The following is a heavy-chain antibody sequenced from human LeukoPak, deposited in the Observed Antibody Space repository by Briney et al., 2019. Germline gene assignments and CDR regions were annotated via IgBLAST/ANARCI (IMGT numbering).Heavy chain of an antibody. CDR1: GGSISSYY. D-gene: IGHD3-10*01. CDR2: IYYSGST. J-gene: IGHJ4*02. V-gene: IGHV4-59*01. CDR3: ARGGYSSGRNGLFHFDY. Sequence: SETLSLTCTVSGGSISSYYWSWIRQPPGKGLEWIGYIYYSGSTNYNPSLKSRVIISVDTSKNQFSLKLSSVTAADTAVYYCARGGYSSGRNGLFHFDYWGRGTLVTVSS.